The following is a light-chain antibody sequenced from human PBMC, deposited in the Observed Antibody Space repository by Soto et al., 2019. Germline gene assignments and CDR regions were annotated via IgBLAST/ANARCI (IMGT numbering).Light chain of an antibody. CDR1: QNVYNN. CDR3: QQCRNWPLT. CDR2: DAS. J-gene: IGKJ4*01. Sequence: EIVMTQSPPKKHKPTGEGATLSCKASQNVYNNLAWYQQRPGQPPRLLIYDASTRATGISARFSGSGYGTEFTLTISSLQSEDFAVYFCQQCRNWPLTFGGGTKVEIK. V-gene: IGKV3-15*01.